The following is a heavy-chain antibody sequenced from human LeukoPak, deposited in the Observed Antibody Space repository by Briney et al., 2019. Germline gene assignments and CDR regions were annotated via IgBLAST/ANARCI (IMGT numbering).Heavy chain of an antibody. D-gene: IGHD6-19*01. CDR2: INTYNGNT. V-gene: IGHV1-18*01. CDR3: ARDEQWLVPISRPFYGMDV. CDR1: VYTFTNSG. J-gene: IGHJ6*02. Sequence: ASVNVSCKASVYTFTNSGISWVRQAPGQGLEWMGWINTYNGNTNYAQKLQGRVTMTTDTPTSTAYMELRSLRSDDTAVYYCARDEQWLVPISRPFYGMDVWGQGTTVTVSS.